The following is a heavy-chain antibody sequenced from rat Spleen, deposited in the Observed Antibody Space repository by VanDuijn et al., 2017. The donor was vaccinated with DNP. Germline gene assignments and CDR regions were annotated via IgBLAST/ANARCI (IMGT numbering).Heavy chain of an antibody. CDR2: ISYDGGSI. CDR1: GFTFSDYY. V-gene: IGHV5-20*01. Sequence: EVQLVESGGGLVQPGRSLKLSCAASGFTFSDYYMVWVRQAPTKGLEWVAVISYDGGSIYYPDSVKGRFTISRDDAKSSLCLQMNSLKSEDTATYYCARGSTSIYWYFDFWGPGTMVTVSS. J-gene: IGHJ1*01. D-gene: IGHD3-1*01. CDR3: ARGSTSIYWYFDF.